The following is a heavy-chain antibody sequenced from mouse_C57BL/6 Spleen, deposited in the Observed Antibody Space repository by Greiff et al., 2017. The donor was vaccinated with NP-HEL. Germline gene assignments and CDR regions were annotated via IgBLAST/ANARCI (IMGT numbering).Heavy chain of an antibody. CDR1: GYTITDYY. CDR2: INPNNGGT. V-gene: IGHV1-26*01. Sequence: VQLQQSGPELVKPGASVKISCKASGYTITDYYMNWVKQSHGKSLEWIGDINPNNGGTSYNQKFKGKATLTVDKSSSTAYMELRSLTSEDSAVYYCARGDCYGSSYWFAYWGQGTLVTVSA. CDR3: ARGDCYGSSYWFAY. J-gene: IGHJ3*01. D-gene: IGHD1-1*01.